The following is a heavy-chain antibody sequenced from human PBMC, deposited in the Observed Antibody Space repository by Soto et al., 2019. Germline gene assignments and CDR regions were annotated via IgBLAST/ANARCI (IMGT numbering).Heavy chain of an antibody. V-gene: IGHV3-21*01. J-gene: IGHJ6*02. CDR1: GFTFSTYS. D-gene: IGHD1-26*01. CDR3: ARVCEWLLNCDYYYGMDV. Sequence: EVQLVESGGGLVKPGGSLRLSCAASGFTFSTYSMNWVRQAPGKGLEWVSSISSSSLYIYYADSLKGRFTISRDNSKNSLYLQMNSLRAEDTAVYYCARVCEWLLNCDYYYGMDVWGQGTTVTVSS. CDR2: ISSSSLYI.